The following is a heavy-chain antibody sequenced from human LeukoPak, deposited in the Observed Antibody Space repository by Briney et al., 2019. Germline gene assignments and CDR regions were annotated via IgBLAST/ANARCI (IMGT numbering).Heavy chain of an antibody. CDR2: IYVGGNT. CDR1: GFTVTSNY. Sequence: GGSLRLSCVVSGFTVTSNYMTWVRQAPGKGLEWLSVIYVGGNTFYADSVKGRFTISRDNSKNTLYLQMNSLRGDDTAVYYCTRGPGYSWSDADGGYWGQGTLVTVSS. V-gene: IGHV3-66*01. J-gene: IGHJ4*02. CDR3: TRGPGYSWSDADGGY. D-gene: IGHD1-1*01.